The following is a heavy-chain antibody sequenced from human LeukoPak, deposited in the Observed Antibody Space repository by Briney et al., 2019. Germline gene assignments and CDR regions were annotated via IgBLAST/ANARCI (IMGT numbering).Heavy chain of an antibody. V-gene: IGHV7-4-1*02. D-gene: IGHD2-2*01. J-gene: IGHJ4*02. CDR1: GYTLNSYA. CDR2: INTNTGNP. CDR3: ARKGYCSSTSWYRLDY. Sequence: ASVKVSCKASGYTLNSYAMNWVRQAPGQGLEWMGWINTNTGNPTYAQGFTGRFVFSLDTSVSTAYLQISSLKAEDTAVYYCARKGYCSSTSWYRLDYWGQGTLVTVSS.